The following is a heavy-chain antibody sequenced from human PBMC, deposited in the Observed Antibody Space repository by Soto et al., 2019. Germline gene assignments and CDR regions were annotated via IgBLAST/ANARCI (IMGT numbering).Heavy chain of an antibody. J-gene: IGHJ3*02. CDR3: ARWPDYYDSSGYLLDAFDI. V-gene: IGHV1-2*04. D-gene: IGHD3-22*01. CDR1: GYTFTGYY. CDR2: INPNSGGT. Sequence: ASVKVSCKASGYTFTGYYMHWVRQAPGQGLEWMGWINPNSGGTNYAQKFQGWVTMTRDTSISTAYMELSSLRSEDTAVYYCARWPDYYDSSGYLLDAFDIWGQGTMVTVSS.